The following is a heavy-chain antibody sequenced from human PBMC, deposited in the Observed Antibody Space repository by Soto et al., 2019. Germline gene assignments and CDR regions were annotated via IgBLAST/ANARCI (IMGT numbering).Heavy chain of an antibody. CDR3: AREGCSGGSCYYYYGMDV. CDR2: IYYSGST. Sequence: SETLSLTCTVSGGSVSSGSYYWSWIRQPPGKGLEWIGYIYYSGSTNYNPSLKGRVTISVDTSKNQFSLKLSSVTAADTAVYYCAREGCSGGSCYYYYGMDVWGQGTTVTVSS. D-gene: IGHD2-15*01. V-gene: IGHV4-61*01. CDR1: GGSVSSGSYY. J-gene: IGHJ6*02.